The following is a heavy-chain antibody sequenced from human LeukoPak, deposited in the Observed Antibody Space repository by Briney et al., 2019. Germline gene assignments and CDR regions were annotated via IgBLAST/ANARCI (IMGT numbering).Heavy chain of an antibody. CDR3: ARRKVRGVIADY. V-gene: IGHV4-39*01. J-gene: IGHJ4*02. CDR2: IYYSGST. D-gene: IGHD3-10*01. Sequence: PSETLSLTCTVPGGSISSSSYYWGWIRQPPGKGLEWIGSIYYSGSTYYNPSLKSRVTISVDTSKNQFSLKLSSVTAADTAVYYCARRKVRGVIADYWGQGTLVTVSS. CDR1: GGSISSSSYY.